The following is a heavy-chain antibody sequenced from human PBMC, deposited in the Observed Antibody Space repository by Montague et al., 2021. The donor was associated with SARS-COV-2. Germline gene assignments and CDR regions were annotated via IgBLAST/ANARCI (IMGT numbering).Heavy chain of an antibody. J-gene: IGHJ3*01. Sequence: SETLSLTCTVSGGSISNCSYYLGWIRQPPGKWLEWVVSIYYTGCTSSNPSLNSLVTISINTSNNQFFLTPTSVTAADTAVYYCARAGRGYGYGLDSFEDWGQGTMVTVSS. V-gene: IGHV4-39*01. D-gene: IGHD5-18*01. CDR1: GGSISNCSYY. CDR2: IYYTGCT. CDR3: ARAGRGYGYGLDSFED.